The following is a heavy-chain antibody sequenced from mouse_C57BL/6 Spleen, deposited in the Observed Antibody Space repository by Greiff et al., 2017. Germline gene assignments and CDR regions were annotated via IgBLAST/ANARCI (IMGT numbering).Heavy chain of an antibody. V-gene: IGHV1-50*01. Sequence: QVQLQQPGAELVKPGASVKLSCKASGYTFTSYWMQWVKQRPGQGLEWIGEIDPSDSYTNYNQKFKGKATLTVDTSSSTAYMQLSSLTSEDSAVYYCARDYGSSYGYWGQGTTLTASS. J-gene: IGHJ2*01. CDR3: ARDYGSSYGY. CDR2: IDPSDSYT. D-gene: IGHD1-1*01. CDR1: GYTFTSYW.